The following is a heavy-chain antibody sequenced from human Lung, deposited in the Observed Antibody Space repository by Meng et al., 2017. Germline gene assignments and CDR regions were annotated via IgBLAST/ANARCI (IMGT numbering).Heavy chain of an antibody. CDR3: ARGPTTMAHDFDY. J-gene: IGHJ4*02. D-gene: IGHD4-11*01. CDR2: INHSGST. CDR1: GGSFSDYY. V-gene: IGHV4-34*01. Sequence: QVPAGGAGLLKPSETLSLTCVVSGGSFSDYYWGWIRQPPGKGLEWIGEINHSGSTNYNPSLESRATISVDTSQNNLSLKLSSVTAADSAVYYCARGPTTMAHDFDYWGQGTLVTVSS.